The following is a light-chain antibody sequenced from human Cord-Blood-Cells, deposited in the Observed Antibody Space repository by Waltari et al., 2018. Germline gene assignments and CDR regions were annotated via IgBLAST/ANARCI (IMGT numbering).Light chain of an antibody. J-gene: IGKJ1*01. Sequence: DIQMTQSQSSLSASVGDRVNITCRASQSISSYLNWYQQKPGKAPKLLIYAASSLQSGVPSRFSVSGSGTDYTLTISSLQPEDFATYDCQQSYSTPTFGQGTKVEIK. CDR2: AAS. V-gene: IGKV1-39*01. CDR3: QQSYSTPT. CDR1: QSISSY.